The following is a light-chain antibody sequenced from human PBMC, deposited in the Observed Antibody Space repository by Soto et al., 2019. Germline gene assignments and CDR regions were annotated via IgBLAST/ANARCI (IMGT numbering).Light chain of an antibody. Sequence: QSVLTQPASVSGSPGQSITISCTGTSSDVGGYNYVTWFQQHPGKVPKLMIYDVSNRPSGISNRFSGSKSGNTASLTIFGLQAEDEADYYCSSYTSSGTHVFGTGTKLTVL. J-gene: IGLJ1*01. CDR3: SSYTSSGTHV. V-gene: IGLV2-14*01. CDR2: DVS. CDR1: SSDVGGYNY.